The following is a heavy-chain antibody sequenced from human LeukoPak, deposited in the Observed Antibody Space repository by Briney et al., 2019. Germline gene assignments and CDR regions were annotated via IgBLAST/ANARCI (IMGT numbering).Heavy chain of an antibody. D-gene: IGHD2-2*01. J-gene: IGHJ4*02. Sequence: PGGSLRLSCAASGFTFSSYSMNWVRQAPGKGLEWVSYISSSSSTIYYADSVKGRFTISRDNAKNSLYLQMNSLRAEDTAVYYCARGYCSGTSCSSGYWGQGTLVTVSS. V-gene: IGHV3-48*01. CDR3: ARGYCSGTSCSSGY. CDR1: GFTFSSYS. CDR2: ISSSSSTI.